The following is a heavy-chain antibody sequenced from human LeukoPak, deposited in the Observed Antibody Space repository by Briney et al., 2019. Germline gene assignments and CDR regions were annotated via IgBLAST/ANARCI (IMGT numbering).Heavy chain of an antibody. V-gene: IGHV3-53*01. CDR3: ARGSLLWFGEFFDY. D-gene: IGHD3-10*01. CDR2: IYSGGST. CDR1: GFTVSSNY. Sequence: GGSLRLSCAASGFTVSSNYMSWVRQAPGKGLEWVSVIYSGGSTYYADSVKGRFTISRDNSKNTLYLQMNSLRAEDTAVYYCARGSLLWFGEFFDYWGQGTLVTVSS. J-gene: IGHJ4*02.